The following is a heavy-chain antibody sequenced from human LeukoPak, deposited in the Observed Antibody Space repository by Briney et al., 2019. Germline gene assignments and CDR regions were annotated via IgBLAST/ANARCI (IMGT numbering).Heavy chain of an antibody. J-gene: IGHJ3*02. V-gene: IGHV3-21*01. CDR2: ISSSSSYI. D-gene: IGHD7-27*01. CDR3: ASLSVTGDAFDI. CDR1: GFTFSSYS. Sequence: PGGSLGLSCAASGFTFSSYSMNWVRQAPGKGLEWVSSISSSSSYIYYADSVKGRFTISIDNAKNSLYLQMNSLRAEDTAVYYCASLSVTGDAFDIWGQGTMVTVSS.